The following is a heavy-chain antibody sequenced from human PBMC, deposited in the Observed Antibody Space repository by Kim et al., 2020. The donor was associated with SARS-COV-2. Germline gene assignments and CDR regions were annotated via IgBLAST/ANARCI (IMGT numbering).Heavy chain of an antibody. J-gene: IGHJ4*02. Sequence: GGSLRLSCAASGFTFSSYGMHWVRQAPGKGLEWVAVIWYDGSNKYYADSVKGRFTISRDNSKNTLYLQMNSLRAEDTAVYYCARDVLGGWTYYFDYWGQGTLVTVSS. CDR3: ARDVLGGWTYYFDY. D-gene: IGHD2-15*01. V-gene: IGHV3-33*01. CDR1: GFTFSSYG. CDR2: IWYDGSNK.